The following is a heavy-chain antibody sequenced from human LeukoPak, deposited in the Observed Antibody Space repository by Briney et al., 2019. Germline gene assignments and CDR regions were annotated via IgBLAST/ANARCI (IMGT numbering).Heavy chain of an antibody. Sequence: ASVKVSCKASGYTFTSYDINWVRQATGQGLEWMGWMNPNSGNTDYAQKFQGRVTMTRNTSISTAYMELSSLRSEDTAVYYCARGGSCSSTSCYEDYYYYMDVWGKGTTVTVSS. J-gene: IGHJ6*03. CDR3: ARGGSCSSTSCYEDYYYYMDV. V-gene: IGHV1-8*01. CDR2: MNPNSGNT. D-gene: IGHD2-2*01. CDR1: GYTFTSYD.